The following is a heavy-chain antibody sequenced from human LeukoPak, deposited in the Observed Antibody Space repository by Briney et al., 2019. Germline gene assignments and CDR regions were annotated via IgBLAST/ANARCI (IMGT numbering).Heavy chain of an antibody. Sequence: PGGSLRLSCAASGFTFSSYSMNWVRQAPGKGLEWVAFIRYDGSNKYYADSVKGRFTISRDNSKNSLYLQMNSLRAEDTAVYYCARAPYYGSAIDYWGQGTLVTVSS. CDR2: IRYDGSNK. J-gene: IGHJ4*02. D-gene: IGHD3-10*01. CDR3: ARAPYYGSAIDY. CDR1: GFTFSSYS. V-gene: IGHV3-30*02.